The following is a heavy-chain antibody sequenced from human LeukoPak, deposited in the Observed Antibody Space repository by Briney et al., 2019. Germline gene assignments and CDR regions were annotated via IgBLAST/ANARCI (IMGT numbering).Heavy chain of an antibody. V-gene: IGHV3-21*04. J-gene: IGHJ3*02. CDR1: GFTFSTAT. D-gene: IGHD2-21*02. CDR3: ARDQCGGDCYPRGAFDI. Sequence: GGSLRLSCAASGFTFSTATMNWVRQAPGKGLEWVSSISSSSTHIYYADSVKGRFTISRDNAKNSLYLQMNSLRAEDPAVYYCARDQCGGDCYPRGAFDIWGQGTMVTVSS. CDR2: ISSSSTHI.